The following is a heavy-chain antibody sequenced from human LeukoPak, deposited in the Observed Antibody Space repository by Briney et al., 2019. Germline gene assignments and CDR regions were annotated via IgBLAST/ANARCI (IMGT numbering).Heavy chain of an antibody. V-gene: IGHV1-2*02. D-gene: IGHD6-6*01. J-gene: IGHJ5*02. Sequence: ASVKVSCTASGYTFTGYYMHWVRQAPGQGLERMGWINPNTGGTNYAQKFQGRVTMTGDTSISTAYMELSRLRSDDTAVYYCARRQLVGPGFDPWGQGTLVTVSS. CDR1: GYTFTGYY. CDR2: INPNTGGT. CDR3: ARRQLVGPGFDP.